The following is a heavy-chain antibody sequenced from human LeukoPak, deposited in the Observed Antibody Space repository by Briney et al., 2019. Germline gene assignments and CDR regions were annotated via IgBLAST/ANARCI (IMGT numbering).Heavy chain of an antibody. CDR3: ETYYYGSGSYHY. CDR2: FDPEDGET. Sequence: GASVKVSCKVSGYTLTELSMHWVRQAPGKGLEWMGGFDPEDGETIYAQKFQGRVTMTEDTSTDTACMELSSLRSEDTAVYYCETYYYGSGSYHYWGRGTLVTVSS. D-gene: IGHD3-10*01. CDR1: GYTLTELS. J-gene: IGHJ4*02. V-gene: IGHV1-24*01.